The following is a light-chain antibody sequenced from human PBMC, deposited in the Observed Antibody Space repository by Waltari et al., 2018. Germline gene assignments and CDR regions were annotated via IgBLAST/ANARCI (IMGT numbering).Light chain of an antibody. CDR1: QSLLSSPNNKNY. J-gene: IGKJ4*01. Sequence: IVMTQSPDSLGVSLGERATITCRSSQSLLSSPNNKNYLAWDQQKPGQPPGLLMYWASLRESGVPERFSGSGSATDFTLTISSLQAEDVAVYYCQQYYTSPLTFGGGTKVEIK. CDR3: QQYYTSPLT. CDR2: WAS. V-gene: IGKV4-1*01.